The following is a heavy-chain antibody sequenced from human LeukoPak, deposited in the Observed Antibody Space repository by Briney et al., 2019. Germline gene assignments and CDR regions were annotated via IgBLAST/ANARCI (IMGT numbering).Heavy chain of an antibody. V-gene: IGHV4-31*03. D-gene: IGHD2-21*02. CDR2: IYYTGSI. CDR3: ARVPYCGGDCSGYFDY. CDR1: AGSISTGGYY. J-gene: IGHJ4*02. Sequence: PSQTLSLTCTVSAGSISTGGYYWSWIRQHPGKGLEWIGYIYYTGSIYYNPSLKSRVTISIDTPKNQFSLKLSSVTAADTAVYYCARVPYCGGDCSGYFDYWGQGTLVTVSS.